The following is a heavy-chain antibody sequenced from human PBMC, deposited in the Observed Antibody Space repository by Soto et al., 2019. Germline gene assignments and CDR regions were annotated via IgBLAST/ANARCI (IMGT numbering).Heavy chain of an antibody. V-gene: IGHV4-59*08. CDR2: VYSTGGT. Sequence: QVQLQQSGPGLVKPSETLSLTCSVSSGPTSSHNWGWIRQTPGRGLEWIGYVYSTGGTSSNPSLNSRVTISADTSTNHISLTLTSVTAADTAVYYCVRQGIGNLPGLVDVWGQGTTVRVSS. CDR3: VRQGIGNLPGLVDV. D-gene: IGHD1-1*01. CDR1: SGPTSSHN. J-gene: IGHJ6*02.